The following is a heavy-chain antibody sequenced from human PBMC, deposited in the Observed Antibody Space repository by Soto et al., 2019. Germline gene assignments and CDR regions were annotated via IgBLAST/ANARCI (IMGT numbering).Heavy chain of an antibody. CDR1: GGSISSYY. Sequence: SETLSLTCTVSGGSISSYYWSWIRQPPGKGLEWIGYIYYGGSTNYNPSLKSRVTISVDTSKNQFSLKLSSVTAADTAVYYCARIITGRITIFGVAYTPSYYVDVWGKGTTVTVSS. D-gene: IGHD3-3*01. J-gene: IGHJ6*03. V-gene: IGHV4-59*01. CDR2: IYYGGST. CDR3: ARIITGRITIFGVAYTPSYYVDV.